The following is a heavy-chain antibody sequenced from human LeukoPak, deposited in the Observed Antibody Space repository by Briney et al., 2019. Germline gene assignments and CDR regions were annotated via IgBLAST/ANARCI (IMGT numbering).Heavy chain of an antibody. D-gene: IGHD3-9*01. V-gene: IGHV4-31*03. CDR2: IYYSGST. J-gene: IGHJ6*02. Sequence: SQTLSLTCTVSGGSISSGGYYWSWIRQHPGKGLEWIGYIYYSGSTNYNPSLKSRVTISVDTSKNQFSLKLSSVTAADTAVYYCARVSYDILTGYYVYYYYGMDVWGQGTTVTVSS. CDR1: GGSISSGGYY. CDR3: ARVSYDILTGYYVYYYYGMDV.